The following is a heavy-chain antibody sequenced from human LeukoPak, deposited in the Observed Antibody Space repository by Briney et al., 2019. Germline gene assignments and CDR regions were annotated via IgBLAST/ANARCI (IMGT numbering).Heavy chain of an antibody. V-gene: IGHV4-39*07. J-gene: IGHJ4*02. CDR3: ARDRGGYDY. CDR2: IYYSGST. Sequence: SETLSLTCTVSGGSISSSSYYWGWIRQPPGKGLEWIGSIYYSGSTNYNPSLKSRLTISVDKSNNQFSLKLRFVTAADTAVYYCARDRGGYDYWGQGILVTVSS. D-gene: IGHD3-22*01. CDR1: GGSISSSSYY.